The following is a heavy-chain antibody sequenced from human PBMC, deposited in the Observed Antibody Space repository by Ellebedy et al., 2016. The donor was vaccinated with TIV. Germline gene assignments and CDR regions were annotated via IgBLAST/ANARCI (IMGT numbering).Heavy chain of an antibody. CDR2: INSDWSAT. Sequence: PGGSLRLSCAASGFTFSGYWMHWVRQVPRKGLVWVSRINSDWSATNYADSVKDRFTISRDNAKNTLYLQMNSLRAEATAVYYCARDPGVGPTPLYYFDYWGQGILVTVSS. CDR1: GFTFSGYW. D-gene: IGHD1-26*01. CDR3: ARDPGVGPTPLYYFDY. V-gene: IGHV3-74*01. J-gene: IGHJ4*02.